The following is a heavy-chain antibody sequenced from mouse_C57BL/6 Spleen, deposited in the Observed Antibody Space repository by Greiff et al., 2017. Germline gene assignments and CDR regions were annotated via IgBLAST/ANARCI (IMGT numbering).Heavy chain of an antibody. CDR1: GFTFSDSG. D-gene: IGHD2-3*01. CDR3: ARPGDGYNAWFAC. CDR2: ISSGSSTI. V-gene: IGHV5-17*01. J-gene: IGHJ3*01. Sequence: EVKLVESGGGLVKPGGSLKLSCAASGFTFSDSGMHWVRQAPEKGLEWVAYISSGSSTIYYADPVKGRFTISRDNAKNTLFLQMTSLRSEDTAMYYCARPGDGYNAWFACGGQGTLVTVSA.